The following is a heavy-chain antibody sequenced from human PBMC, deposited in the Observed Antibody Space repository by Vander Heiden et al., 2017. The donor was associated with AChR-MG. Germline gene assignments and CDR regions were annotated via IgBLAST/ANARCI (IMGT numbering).Heavy chain of an antibody. CDR3: AKILTDTSGWENVDF. V-gene: IGHV3-30*18. CDR1: GFTFSAHA. CDR2: ISNDGENK. Sequence: QVQLVESGGGVVRPGRPLRLYCAASGFTFSAHAMHWVRQAPGKGLEWVASISNDGENKNYAESVKGRFYISRDNSKRSLSLLVNSLRSQDTAMYFCAKILTDTSGWENVDFWGQGTLVTVSS. D-gene: IGHD6-19*01. J-gene: IGHJ4*02.